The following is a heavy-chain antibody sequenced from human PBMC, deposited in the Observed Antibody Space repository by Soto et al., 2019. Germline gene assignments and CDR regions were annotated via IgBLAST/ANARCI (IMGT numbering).Heavy chain of an antibody. D-gene: IGHD6-13*01. V-gene: IGHV1-69*13. CDR1: GGTFSSYA. J-gene: IGHJ6*02. Sequence: SVKVSCKASGGTFSSYAISWVRQAPGQRLEWMGGIIPIFGTANYVQKFQGRVTITADESTSTAYMELSSLRSEDTAVYYCASFIAAAGTYYYYGMDVWGQGTTVTVSS. CDR2: IIPIFGTA. CDR3: ASFIAAAGTYYYYGMDV.